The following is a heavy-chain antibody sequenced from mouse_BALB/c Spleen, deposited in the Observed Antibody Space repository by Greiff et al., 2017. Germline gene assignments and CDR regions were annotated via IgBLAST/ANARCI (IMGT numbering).Heavy chain of an antibody. Sequence: EVQLVESGGGLVQPGGSRKLSCAASGFTFSSFGMHWVRQAPEKGLEWVAYISSGSSTIYYADTVKGRFTISRDNPKNTLFLQMTSLTSEDTAMYYCARDGSSPFAYWGQGTLVTVSA. CDR1: GFTFSSFG. CDR2: ISSGSSTI. J-gene: IGHJ3*01. D-gene: IGHD1-1*01. V-gene: IGHV5-17*02. CDR3: ARDGSSPFAY.